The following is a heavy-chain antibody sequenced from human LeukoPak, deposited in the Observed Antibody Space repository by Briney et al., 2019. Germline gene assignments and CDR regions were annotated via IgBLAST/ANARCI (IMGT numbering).Heavy chain of an antibody. CDR1: GGSITNYY. J-gene: IGHJ6*03. D-gene: IGHD1-14*01. V-gene: IGHV4-59*01. Sequence: SETLSLTCTVSGGSITNYYWTWIRQPPGKGLEWIGYIHYSGSTHYNPSLKSRVTISVDTSKNQFSLKLSSVTAADTAVYYCARASITYYYYYYMGVWGKGTTVTVSS. CDR3: ARASITYYYYYYMGV. CDR2: IHYSGST.